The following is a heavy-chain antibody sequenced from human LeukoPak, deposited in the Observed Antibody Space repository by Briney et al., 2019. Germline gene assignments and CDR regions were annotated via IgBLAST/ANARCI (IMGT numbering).Heavy chain of an antibody. Sequence: GGSLRLSCTASGFTFNSYWMTWVRQAPGRGLEWMANIKQDGSQKYYVDSVKGRFTISRDNAKNSLYLQLNSLRAEDTAVYYCARDWSIRAGDVWGQGITVTVSS. V-gene: IGHV3-7*03. CDR2: IKQDGSQK. J-gene: IGHJ6*02. D-gene: IGHD3-3*01. CDR1: GFTFNSYW. CDR3: ARDWSIRAGDV.